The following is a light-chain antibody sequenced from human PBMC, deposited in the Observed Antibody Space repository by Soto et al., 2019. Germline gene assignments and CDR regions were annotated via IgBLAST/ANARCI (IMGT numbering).Light chain of an antibody. CDR3: QQYNDWPPYT. CDR1: QSVSSK. CDR2: DAS. Sequence: EIVMTQSPATVSVSPGERATLSCRASQSVSSKLAWYQQKPGQPPRLLIFDASARATGVPDRFSGRGSGTEFILTISRLQSEDFAVYYCQQYNDWPPYTFGQGIKVEMK. V-gene: IGKV3-15*01. J-gene: IGKJ2*01.